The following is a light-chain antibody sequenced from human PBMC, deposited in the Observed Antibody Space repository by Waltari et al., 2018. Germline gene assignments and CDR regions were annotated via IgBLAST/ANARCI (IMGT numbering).Light chain of an antibody. Sequence: QSVLTQPPSAPEPPGPRATTPSTGDYSNDASDTVYQYQPLPGPAPKLLISNNNLRPSGVPDRFSGSKSGTTASLAISGLRSEDEADYYCAAWDSSLSGYVFGTGTKVTVL. J-gene: IGLJ1*01. CDR2: NNN. CDR3: AAWDSSLSGYV. CDR1: YSNDASDT. V-gene: IGLV1-47*01.